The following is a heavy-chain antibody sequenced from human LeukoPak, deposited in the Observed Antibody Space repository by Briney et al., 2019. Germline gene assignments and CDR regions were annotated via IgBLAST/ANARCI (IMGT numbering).Heavy chain of an antibody. D-gene: IGHD3-9*01. CDR3: TTFGIDWSLSY. CDR1: GFIFSSWW. CDR2: INTDGSYI. Sequence: QPWGSLRLSCAASGFIFSSWWMIWFRRLPGKGLVSVSHINTDGSYIRYADSVKGRFTISRDNAKNTLYLQMNSLRPEDTGVYYCTTFGIDWSLSYWGQGALVTVSS. V-gene: IGHV3-74*01. J-gene: IGHJ4*02.